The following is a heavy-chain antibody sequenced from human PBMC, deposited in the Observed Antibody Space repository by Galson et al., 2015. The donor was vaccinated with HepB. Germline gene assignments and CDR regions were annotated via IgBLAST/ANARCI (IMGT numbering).Heavy chain of an antibody. Sequence: SLRLSCAASGFTFSTYAMSWVRQAPGKGLEWVSGIGGSGVTTYYADSVKGRFTISRDNSNSTLYLQMNSLRVEDTAVYYCAKCWSGWLIDYWGQGTLATVSS. D-gene: IGHD3-3*01. CDR1: GFTFSTYA. J-gene: IGHJ4*02. CDR2: IGGSGVTT. CDR3: AKCWSGWLIDY. V-gene: IGHV3-23*01.